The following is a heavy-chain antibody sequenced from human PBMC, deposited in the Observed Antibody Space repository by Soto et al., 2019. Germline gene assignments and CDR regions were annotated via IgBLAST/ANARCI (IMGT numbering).Heavy chain of an antibody. CDR3: AKEGYYYDSSGYSLYLYGMDV. V-gene: IGHV3-30*18. J-gene: IGHJ6*02. CDR2: ISYDGSNK. D-gene: IGHD3-22*01. CDR1: GFTFSSYG. Sequence: GGSLRLSCAASGFTFSSYGMHWVRQAPGKGLEWVAVISYDGSNKYYVDSVKGRFTISRDNSKNTLYLQMNSLRAEDTAVYYCAKEGYYYDSSGYSLYLYGMDVWGQGTTVTVSS.